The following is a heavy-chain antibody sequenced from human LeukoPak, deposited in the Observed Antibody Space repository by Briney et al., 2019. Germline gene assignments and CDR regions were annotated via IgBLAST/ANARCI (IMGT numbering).Heavy chain of an antibody. J-gene: IGHJ2*01. CDR1: GGSVSSGSYY. CDR2: IYYSGST. Sequence: SETLSLTCTVSGGSVSSGSYYWSWIRQPPGKGLEWIGYIYYSGSTNYNPSLKSRVTISADTSKNQFSLKLSSVTAADTAVYYCARVVGYYYDSSGYHWYFDLWGRGTLVTVSS. V-gene: IGHV4-61*01. CDR3: ARVVGYYYDSSGYHWYFDL. D-gene: IGHD3-22*01.